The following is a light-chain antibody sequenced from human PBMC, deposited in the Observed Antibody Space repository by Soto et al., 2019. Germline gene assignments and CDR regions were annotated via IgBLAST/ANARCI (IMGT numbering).Light chain of an antibody. J-gene: IGKJ4*01. V-gene: IGKV1-39*01. CDR3: QHGYSSPLT. CDR1: QSIGTV. CDR2: TAF. Sequence: QVTQNQHSLSASVGDRVSITCRASQSIGTVLTWYQQKPGKAPNLLIHTAFRLYSGVPSRFSGSASGTEFTLTISSLQPEDFATYFCQHGYSSPLTFGGGTKVDI.